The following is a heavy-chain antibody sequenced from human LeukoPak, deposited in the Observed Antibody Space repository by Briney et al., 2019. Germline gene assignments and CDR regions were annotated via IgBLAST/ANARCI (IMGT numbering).Heavy chain of an antibody. V-gene: IGHV3-20*04. Sequence: AGGSLRLSCAASGFTFDDYGMSWVRQVPGKGLEWVSGINWNGGSTGYADSVKGRLTISRDNAKNSLYLQMNSLRAEDTALYYCARVGSEDGYYFDYWGQGTLVTVSS. J-gene: IGHJ4*02. CDR1: GFTFDDYG. CDR3: ARVGSEDGYYFDY. CDR2: INWNGGST. D-gene: IGHD2-15*01.